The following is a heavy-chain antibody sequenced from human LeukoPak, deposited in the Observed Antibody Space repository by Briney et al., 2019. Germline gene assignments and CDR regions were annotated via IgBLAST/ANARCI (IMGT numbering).Heavy chain of an antibody. J-gene: IGHJ4*02. V-gene: IGHV3-30*18. D-gene: IGHD6-6*01. CDR1: GFTFSSYG. CDR3: AKRSSSGRGFDY. Sequence: PGESLRLSCAASGFTFSSYGMHWVRQAPGKGLEWVAVISYDGSNKYYADSVKGRFTISRDNSKNTLYLQMNSLRAEDTAVYYCAKRSSSGRGFDYWGQGTLVTVSS. CDR2: ISYDGSNK.